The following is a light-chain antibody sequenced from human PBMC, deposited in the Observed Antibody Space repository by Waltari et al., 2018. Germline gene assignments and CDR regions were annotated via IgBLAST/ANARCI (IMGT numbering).Light chain of an antibody. CDR2: DVD. V-gene: IGLV2-11*01. Sequence: QSALTQPRSVSGSPGQSVTISCTGASSDVGSNNRVSWYQQPPGTAPKLIIHDVDKRPSGVPHRFSGSKSGNTASLTISGLQGEDEADYYCCSYAGRYTWVFGGGTKLTVL. CDR1: SSDVGSNNR. J-gene: IGLJ3*02. CDR3: CSYAGRYTWV.